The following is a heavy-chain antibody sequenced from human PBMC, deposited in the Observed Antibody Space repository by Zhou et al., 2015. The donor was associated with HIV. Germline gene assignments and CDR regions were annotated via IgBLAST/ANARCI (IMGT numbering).Heavy chain of an antibody. D-gene: IGHD3-3*01. V-gene: IGHV1-69*02. J-gene: IGHJ4*02. CDR2: IIPILGIA. CDR1: GGTFSSYT. CDR3: ARAWEGSGYDFWSDY. Sequence: QVQLVQSGAEVKKPGSSVKVSCKASGGTFSSYTISWVRQAPGQGLEWMGRIIPILGIANYAQKFQGRVTITADKSTSTAYMELSSLRSEDTAVYYCARAWEGSGYDFWSDYWGQGTLVTVSS.